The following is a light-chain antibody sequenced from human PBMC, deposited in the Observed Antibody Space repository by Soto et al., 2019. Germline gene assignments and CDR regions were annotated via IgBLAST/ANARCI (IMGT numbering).Light chain of an antibody. CDR3: SSYTSSITYV. Sequence: QAVVTQPASVSGSPGQSITISCTGASSDVGAYNYVSWYQQHPGKAPKLMIYDVSSRPSGVSNRFSGSKSGNTASLTISGRQAEDEADYYCSSYTSSITYVFGTGTKVTVL. J-gene: IGLJ1*01. CDR2: DVS. CDR1: SSDVGAYNY. V-gene: IGLV2-14*01.